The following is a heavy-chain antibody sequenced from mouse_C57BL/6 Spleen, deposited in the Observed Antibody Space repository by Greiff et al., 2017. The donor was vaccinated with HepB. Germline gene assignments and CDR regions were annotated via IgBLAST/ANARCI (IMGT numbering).Heavy chain of an antibody. Sequence: VQLQQSGPELVKPGASVKISCKASGYSFTGYYMNWVKQSPEKSLEWIGEINPSTGGTTYNQKFKAKATLTVDKSSSTAYMQLKSLTSEDSAVYYCARMHYGSSYDFDYWGQGTTLTVSS. J-gene: IGHJ2*01. CDR2: INPSTGGT. D-gene: IGHD1-1*01. CDR3: ARMHYGSSYDFDY. V-gene: IGHV1-42*01. CDR1: GYSFTGYY.